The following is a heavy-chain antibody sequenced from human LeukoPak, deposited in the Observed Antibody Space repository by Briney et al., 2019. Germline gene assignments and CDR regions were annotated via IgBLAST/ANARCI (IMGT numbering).Heavy chain of an antibody. CDR3: AKDGWFGEFGNSYYFDY. Sequence: SGGSLRLSCAASGFTFSSYGMHWVRQAPGKGLEWVAFIRYDGSNKYYADSVKGRFTISRDNSKNTLYLQMNSLRAEDTAVYYCAKDGWFGEFGNSYYFDYWGQGTLVTVSS. V-gene: IGHV3-30*02. J-gene: IGHJ4*02. CDR2: IRYDGSNK. CDR1: GFTFSSYG. D-gene: IGHD3-10*01.